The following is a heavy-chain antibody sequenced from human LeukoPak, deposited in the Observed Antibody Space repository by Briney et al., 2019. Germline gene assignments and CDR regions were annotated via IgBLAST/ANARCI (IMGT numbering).Heavy chain of an antibody. V-gene: IGHV3-7*03. J-gene: IGHJ1*01. Sequence: GGSLRLSCEAFGFIFTDYWMTWARQAPGKGLEWVANTNKDGSEKWYVDSVKGRFTISRDNAKNSLYLQMNSLKAGDTALYYCVRDGNDGLNDWEYWGQGALVTVSS. CDR3: VRDGNDGLNDWEY. CDR2: TNKDGSEK. D-gene: IGHD1-1*01. CDR1: GFIFTDYW.